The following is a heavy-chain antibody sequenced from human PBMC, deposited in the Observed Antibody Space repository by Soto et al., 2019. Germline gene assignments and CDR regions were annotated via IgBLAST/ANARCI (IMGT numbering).Heavy chain of an antibody. Sequence: QVQLVQSGAEVKKPGSSGKVSCNASGGTFSSYAISWVRQAPGQGLEWMGGIIPIFGTANYAQKFQGRVTITADESTSTAYMELSSLRSEDTAVYYCARAENYIGHYYYYYGMDVWGQGTTVTVSS. J-gene: IGHJ6*02. CDR2: IIPIFGTA. D-gene: IGHD3-10*01. CDR1: GGTFSSYA. V-gene: IGHV1-69*01. CDR3: ARAENYIGHYYYYYGMDV.